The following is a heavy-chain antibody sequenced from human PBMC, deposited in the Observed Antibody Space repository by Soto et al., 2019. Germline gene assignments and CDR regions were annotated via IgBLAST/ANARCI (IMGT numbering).Heavy chain of an antibody. CDR2: TSGSGGST. CDR1: GFTFRNYA. J-gene: IGHJ4*02. D-gene: IGHD5-12*01. V-gene: IGHV3-23*01. Sequence: PGGSLRLSCEASGFTFRNYAMSWVRQAPGKGLEWVSATSGSGGSTYYAGSVKCRFTISRDNSKSTVYLQMKSLRAEDTAVYYCASGFSGDYDCDWGQGNLVTVPP. CDR3: ASGFSGDYDCD.